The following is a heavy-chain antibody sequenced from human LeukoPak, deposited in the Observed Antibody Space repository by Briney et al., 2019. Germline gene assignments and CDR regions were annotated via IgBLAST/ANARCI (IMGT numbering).Heavy chain of an antibody. CDR3: ARYAHYDFWSGYYDYYMDV. V-gene: IGHV4-59*01. Sequence: SETLSLTCTVSGVSISSYYWSWIRQPPGKGLEWIGYFYNSGSTDYNPSLKSRVTISVDTSKKQISLKLSSVTAADTAVYYCARYAHYDFWSGYYDYYMDVWGKGTTVTVSS. J-gene: IGHJ6*03. CDR1: GVSISSYY. D-gene: IGHD3-3*01. CDR2: FYNSGST.